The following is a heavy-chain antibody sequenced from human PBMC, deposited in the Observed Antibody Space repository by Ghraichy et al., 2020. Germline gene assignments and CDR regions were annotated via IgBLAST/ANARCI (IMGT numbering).Heavy chain of an antibody. CDR2: IYHSGST. Sequence: SETLSLTCAVSGGSISSDNWWSWVRQPPGKGLEWIGEIYHSGSTNYNPSLKSRVTISVDKSKNQFSLKLTSVTAADTAVYYCARAATIAVTGTPIWGQGTLVTVSS. CDR3: ARAATIAVTGTPI. D-gene: IGHD6-19*01. J-gene: IGHJ4*02. CDR1: GGSISSDNW. V-gene: IGHV4-4*02.